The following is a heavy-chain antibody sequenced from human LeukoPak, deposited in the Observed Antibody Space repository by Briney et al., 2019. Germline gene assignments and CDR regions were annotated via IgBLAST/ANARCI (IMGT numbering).Heavy chain of an antibody. CDR3: ARSLRLGYCSGGSCYSEFDP. CDR2: MYHTGTT. J-gene: IGHJ5*02. V-gene: IGHV4-38-2*02. D-gene: IGHD2-15*01. CDR1: GYSVSSGYF. Sequence: SETLSLTCTVSGYSVSSGYFWGWIRQPPGKRLEWIGNMYHTGTTYYNPSLKSRVTISVDTSKNQFSLKLSSVTAADTAVYYCARSLRLGYCSGGSCYSEFDPWGQGTLVTVSS.